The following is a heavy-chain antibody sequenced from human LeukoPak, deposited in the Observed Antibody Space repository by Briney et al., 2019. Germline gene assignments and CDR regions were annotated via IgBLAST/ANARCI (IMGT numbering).Heavy chain of an antibody. D-gene: IGHD1-26*01. CDR1: GGSISSYY. Sequence: SETLSLTCTVSGGSISSYYWSWIRQPAGKGLEWIGRIYTSGSTNYNPSLKSRVTMSVDTSKNQFSLKLSSVTAADTAVYYCARERVSGRYYANFDYWGQGTLVTVSS. CDR2: IYTSGST. CDR3: ARERVSGRYYANFDY. J-gene: IGHJ4*02. V-gene: IGHV4-4*07.